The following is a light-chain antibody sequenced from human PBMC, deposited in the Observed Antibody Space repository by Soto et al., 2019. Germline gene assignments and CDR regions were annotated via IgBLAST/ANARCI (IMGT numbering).Light chain of an antibody. J-gene: IGKJ1*01. CDR1: QSVSSSY. Sequence: EHVFTQSPGTLSLSPGERATLSCRASQSVSSSYLAWYQQKPGQAPRLLIYDASSRATGIPDRFSGSGSGTDFTLTISRLEPEDFAVYFCQQYGSSPRTFGQGTKVDIK. V-gene: IGKV3-20*01. CDR2: DAS. CDR3: QQYGSSPRT.